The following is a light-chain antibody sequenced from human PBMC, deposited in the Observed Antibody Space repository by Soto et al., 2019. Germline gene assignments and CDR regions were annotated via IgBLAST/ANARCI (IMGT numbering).Light chain of an antibody. V-gene: IGLV2-14*03. CDR2: DVN. CDR3: CSYTATTTDV. CDR1: GNDVGGYTF. Sequence: QSVLTQPASVSGSPGQSISISCTGTGNDVGGYTFVSWYQQHPDKVPKLVIFDVNRRPSGVSDRFSGSKSVNAASLTISGLQAEDEADYYCCSYTATTTDVFGTGTKLTVL. J-gene: IGLJ1*01.